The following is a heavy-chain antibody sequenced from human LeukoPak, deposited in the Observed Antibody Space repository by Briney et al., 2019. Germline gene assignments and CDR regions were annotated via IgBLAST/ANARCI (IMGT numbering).Heavy chain of an antibody. Sequence: PGGSLRLSCAASGLPFSTYAMSWVRQAPGKGLEWVSVIRGSGGSTFYADSVKGRFTISRDNAKNSLYLQMNSLRAEDTAVYYCARREGFDYWGQGTLVTVSS. CDR2: IRGSGGST. CDR3: ARREGFDY. D-gene: IGHD1-26*01. CDR1: GLPFSTYA. V-gene: IGHV3-23*01. J-gene: IGHJ4*02.